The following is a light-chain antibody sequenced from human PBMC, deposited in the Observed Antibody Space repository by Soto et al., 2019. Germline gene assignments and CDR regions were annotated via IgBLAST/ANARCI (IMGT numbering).Light chain of an antibody. V-gene: IGLV1-51*02. CDR3: GTWDGSLSAGV. CDR1: SSDIGKNY. Sequence: QSVLTQPPSVSAAPGQTVTISCSGSSSDIGKNYVSWYQQLPGAAPKLLMYENSKRPSGIPDRFSGSKSGTSAALGITGLQTGDEADYFCGTWDGSLSAGVFGGGTKLTVL. J-gene: IGLJ3*02. CDR2: ENS.